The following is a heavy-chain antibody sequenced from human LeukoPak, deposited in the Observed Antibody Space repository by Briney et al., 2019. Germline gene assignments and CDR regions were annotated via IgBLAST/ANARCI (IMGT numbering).Heavy chain of an antibody. D-gene: IGHD3-16*02. CDR3: ARASMITFGGVIVIPGAFDI. CDR1: GGSISSGGYS. V-gene: IGHV4-30-2*01. Sequence: SQTLSLTCTVSGGSISSGGYSWSWIRQPPGKGLEWIGYIYHSGSTYYNPSLRSRVTISVDRSKNQFSLKLSSATAADTAVYYCARASMITFGGVIVIPGAFDIWGQGTMVTVSS. CDR2: IYHSGST. J-gene: IGHJ3*02.